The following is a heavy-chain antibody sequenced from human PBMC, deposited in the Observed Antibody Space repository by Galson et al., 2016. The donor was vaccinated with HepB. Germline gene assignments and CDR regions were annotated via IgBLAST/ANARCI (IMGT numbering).Heavy chain of an antibody. D-gene: IGHD6-25*01. CDR1: GFTFSNYV. V-gene: IGHV3-23*01. CDR2: ISGGGGNT. CDR3: AKFYGSGIYYYFYMDV. J-gene: IGHJ6*03. Sequence: SLRLSCAGSGFTFSNYVVTWVRQAPGKGLEWVSSISGGGGNTDYADSVKGRFTISRDNSNNTLYLQMNSLRADDTALYSCAKFYGSGIYYYFYMDVWGEGTTVTVSS.